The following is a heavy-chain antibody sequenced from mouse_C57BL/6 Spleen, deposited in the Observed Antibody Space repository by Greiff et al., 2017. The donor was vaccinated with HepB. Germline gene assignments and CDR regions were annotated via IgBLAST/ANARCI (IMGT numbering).Heavy chain of an antibody. D-gene: IGHD2-4*01. CDR2: IYPGDGDT. V-gene: IGHV1-80*01. J-gene: IGHJ3*01. CDR1: GYAFSSYW. CDR3: ARRDYDWFAY. Sequence: QVQLQQSGAELVKPGASVKISCKASGYAFSSYWLNWVKQRPGKGLAWIGQIYPGDGDTNYNGKLKGKATLTADKSSSTAYMQRISLSSEDSAVYFCARRDYDWFAYWGQGTLVTVSA.